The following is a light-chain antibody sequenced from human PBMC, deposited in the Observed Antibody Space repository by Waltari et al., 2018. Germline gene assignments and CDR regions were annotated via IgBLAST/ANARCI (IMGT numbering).Light chain of an antibody. V-gene: IGLV2-11*01. CDR3: GAYAGSYSWV. Sequence: QSALTQPRAVSGSPGQPVTIPCTGTRSEGGGDDYVSWFQQHPGKAPKLMTHDVSKPSPQVPDPFTSAKSGTTASPAISGLQADDKPDYYRGAYAGSYSWVFGGGTQLTLL. CDR1: RSEGGGDDY. CDR2: DVS. J-gene: IGLJ3*02.